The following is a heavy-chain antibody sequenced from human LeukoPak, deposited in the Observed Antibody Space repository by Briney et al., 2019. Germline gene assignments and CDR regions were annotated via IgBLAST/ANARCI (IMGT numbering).Heavy chain of an antibody. V-gene: IGHV4-59*12. CDR1: GGSISSYY. CDR3: ARMSSGSWYRFNWFDP. D-gene: IGHD6-13*01. CDR2: IYYTGST. Sequence: PSETLCLTCSISGGSISSYYWSWIRQPPGKGLEWIGYIYYTGSTNYNPSLKSRVTISVDTSKNQFSLKLSSVTAADTAVYYCARMSSGSWYRFNWFDPWGQGTLVTVSS. J-gene: IGHJ5*02.